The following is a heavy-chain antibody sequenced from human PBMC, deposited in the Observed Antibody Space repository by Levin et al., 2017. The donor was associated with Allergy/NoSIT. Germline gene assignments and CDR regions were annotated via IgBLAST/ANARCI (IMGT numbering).Heavy chain of an antibody. CDR1: GFSFSSSA. D-gene: IGHD3-3*01. CDR3: ARFFPPGMAPV. V-gene: IGHV3-23*01. Sequence: GGSLRLSCAASGFSFSSSAMSWVRQAPGKGLEWVATMSGSGANTFYADSVKGRFTISRDNSKNTLYVHLKSLRAEDTAVYYCARFFPPGMAPVWGQGTLVTVSS. CDR2: MSGSGANT. J-gene: IGHJ4*02.